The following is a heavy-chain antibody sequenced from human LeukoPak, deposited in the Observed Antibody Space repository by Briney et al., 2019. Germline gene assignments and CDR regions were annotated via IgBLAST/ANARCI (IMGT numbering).Heavy chain of an antibody. CDR1: GGSFSGYY. CDR3: ARGLFEVVTAIQFDP. Sequence: SETLSLTCAVYGGSFSGYYWNWIRQPPGKGLEWIGEINHTGSTNYNPSLKSRVTISVDTSKNQFSLKLSSVTAADTAVYYCARGLFEVVTAIQFDPWGQGTLVTVSS. CDR2: INHTGST. D-gene: IGHD2-21*02. J-gene: IGHJ5*02. V-gene: IGHV4-34*01.